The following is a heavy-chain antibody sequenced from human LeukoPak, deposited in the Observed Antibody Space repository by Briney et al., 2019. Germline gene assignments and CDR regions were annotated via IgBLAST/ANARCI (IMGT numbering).Heavy chain of an antibody. CDR1: GYTFTSYG. CDR2: ISAYNGNT. J-gene: IGHJ5*02. V-gene: IGHV1-18*01. CDR3: ARLRGPTQKPIFGVVIRGNNWFDP. Sequence: GASVKVSCKASGYTFTSYGISWVRQAPGQGLEWMGWISAYNGNTNYAQKLQGRVTMTTDTSTSTAYMELRSLRSDDTAGYYCARLRGPTQKPIFGVVIRGNNWFDPWGQGTLVTVSS. D-gene: IGHD3-3*01.